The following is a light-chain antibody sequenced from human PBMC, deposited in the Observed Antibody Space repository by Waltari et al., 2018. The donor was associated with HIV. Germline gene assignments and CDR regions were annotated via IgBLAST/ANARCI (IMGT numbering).Light chain of an antibody. CDR1: RELLYTDNNKNY. CDR2: WAS. Sequence: DIVVTQSPDSLLVSLGERATINCRSSRELLYTDNNKNYLAWYRRTPGQPPELLVYWASTRQSGVSDRFTGSGSGTDFALSISNLQPEDAAVYYCQQYHSVPYTFGQGTRLEI. J-gene: IGKJ2*01. V-gene: IGKV4-1*01. CDR3: QQYHSVPYT.